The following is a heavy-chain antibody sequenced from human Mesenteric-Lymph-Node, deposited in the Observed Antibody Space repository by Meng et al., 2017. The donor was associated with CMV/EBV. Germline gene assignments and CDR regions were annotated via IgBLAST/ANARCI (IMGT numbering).Heavy chain of an antibody. V-gene: IGHV3-7*01. CDR1: GFTFSSYW. CDR3: ARSLGYCSGGSCFPYDC. J-gene: IGHJ4*02. D-gene: IGHD2-15*01. Sequence: GGSLRLSCAASGFTFSSYWMSWVRQAPGKGLEWVANIKQDESEKYYVDSVKGRFTISRDNAKNSLYLQMNSLRAEDTAVYYCARSLGYCSGGSCFPYDCWGRGTLVTVSS. CDR2: IKQDESEK.